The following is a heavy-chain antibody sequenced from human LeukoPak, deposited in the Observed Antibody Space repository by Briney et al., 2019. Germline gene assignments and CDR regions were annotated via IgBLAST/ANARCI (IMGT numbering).Heavy chain of an antibody. V-gene: IGHV3-30*03. CDR3: ARDGPYGNSWYPFWFDP. CDR2: ISYDGSNK. CDR1: GFTFSSYG. J-gene: IGHJ5*02. D-gene: IGHD6-13*01. Sequence: PGGSLRLSCAASGFTFSSYGMHWVRQAPGKGLEWVAVISYDGSNKYYADSVKGRFTISRDNSKNSLHLQMNSLRAEDTAVYYCARDGPYGNSWYPFWFDPWGQGTLVTVSS.